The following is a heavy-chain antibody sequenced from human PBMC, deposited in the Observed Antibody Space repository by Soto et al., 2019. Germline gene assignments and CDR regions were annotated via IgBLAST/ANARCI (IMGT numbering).Heavy chain of an antibody. Sequence: QVQLVQSGAEVKKPGSSVKVSCKASGGTFSSYTISWVRQAPGQGLEWMGRIIPILGIANYAQKFQGRVTITADKSTSTACMELSSLRSEDTAVYYCARGYYDILTGLGYGMDVWGQGTTVTVSS. D-gene: IGHD3-9*01. CDR1: GGTFSSYT. CDR2: IIPILGIA. V-gene: IGHV1-69*02. CDR3: ARGYYDILTGLGYGMDV. J-gene: IGHJ6*02.